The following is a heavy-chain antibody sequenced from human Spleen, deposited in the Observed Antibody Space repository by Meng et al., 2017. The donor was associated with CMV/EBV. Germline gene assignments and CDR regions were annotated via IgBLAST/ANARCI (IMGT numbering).Heavy chain of an antibody. Sequence: GESLKISCAASGFTFSSYSMNWVRQAPGKGLEWVSSISSSSSYIYYADSVKGRFTISRDNAKNSLYLQMNSLRAEDTAVYYCARNLRDYGDLDVWGQGTLVTVSS. J-gene: IGHJ4*02. CDR1: GFTFSSYS. V-gene: IGHV3-21*01. CDR3: ARNLRDYGDLDV. D-gene: IGHD4-17*01. CDR2: ISSSSSYI.